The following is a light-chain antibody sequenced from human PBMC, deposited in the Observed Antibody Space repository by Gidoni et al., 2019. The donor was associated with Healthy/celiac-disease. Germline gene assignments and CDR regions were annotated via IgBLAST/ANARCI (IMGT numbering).Light chain of an antibody. Sequence: DIQNTQSPSSLSASVGDRVTITCQSSQDISKYLNWYQQKPGKAPKLLIYDASNLETGVPSRFSGSGSGTDFTFTISSLQPEDIATYYCQQYDNLPLTFGGGTKVEIK. CDR3: QQYDNLPLT. J-gene: IGKJ4*01. V-gene: IGKV1-33*01. CDR2: DAS. CDR1: QDISKY.